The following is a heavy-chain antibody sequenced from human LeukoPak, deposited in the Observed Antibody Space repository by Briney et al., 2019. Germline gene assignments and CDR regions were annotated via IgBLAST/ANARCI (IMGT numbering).Heavy chain of an antibody. CDR3: AVFPGLEY. Sequence: SETLSLTCTVSGASISSSSDSWGWGWIRQPPGKGLEWIGSMSYSGTTYCSPSLKSRLTISIGTSENQFSLKLNSVTAADTAMYYCAVFPGLEYWGQGTLVTVSS. J-gene: IGHJ4*02. CDR2: MSYSGTT. V-gene: IGHV4-39*01. D-gene: IGHD1-1*01. CDR1: GASISSSSDS.